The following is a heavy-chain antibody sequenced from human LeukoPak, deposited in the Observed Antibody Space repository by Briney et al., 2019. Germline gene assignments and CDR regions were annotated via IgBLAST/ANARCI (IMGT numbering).Heavy chain of an antibody. V-gene: IGHV3-20*04. Sequence: PGGSLRLSCAASGFTFDDYDMSWVRQAPGKGLEWVSGIFWNGGSTGYADSVKGRFTISRDNAKNSLHLQMNSLRAEDTAFYYCARVLAVAGTRILSYFDYWGQGTLVTVSS. CDR1: GFTFDDYD. CDR2: IFWNGGST. J-gene: IGHJ4*02. CDR3: ARVLAVAGTRILSYFDY. D-gene: IGHD6-19*01.